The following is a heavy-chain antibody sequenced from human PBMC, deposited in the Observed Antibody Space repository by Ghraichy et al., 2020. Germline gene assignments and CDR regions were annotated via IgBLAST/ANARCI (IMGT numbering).Heavy chain of an antibody. D-gene: IGHD1-1*01. J-gene: IGHJ4*02. CDR1: GFTFTDYW. Sequence: GGSLRLSCAASGFTFTDYWMAWVRQAPGKGLEWVANLVPHGGAKFYLDSVKGRFTISRDDAQNLVFLEMNSLRVEDTAIYYCARESSFGTTNFDYWGQGALVTVSS. CDR2: LVPHGGAK. CDR3: ARESSFGTTNFDY. V-gene: IGHV3-7*03.